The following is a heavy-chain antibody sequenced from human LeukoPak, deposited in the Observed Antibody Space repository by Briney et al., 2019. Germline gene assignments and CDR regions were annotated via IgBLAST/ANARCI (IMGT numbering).Heavy chain of an antibody. CDR3: ARDIPLAVAGGGKKNWFDP. D-gene: IGHD6-19*01. Sequence: SETLSLTCTVSGGSISSSSYYWGWIRQPPGKGLEWIGSIYYSGSTYYNPSLKSRVTISVDTSKNQFSLKLSSVTAVDTAVYYCARDIPLAVAGGGKKNWFDPWGQGTLVTVSS. CDR1: GGSISSSSYY. J-gene: IGHJ5*02. CDR2: IYYSGST. V-gene: IGHV4-39*07.